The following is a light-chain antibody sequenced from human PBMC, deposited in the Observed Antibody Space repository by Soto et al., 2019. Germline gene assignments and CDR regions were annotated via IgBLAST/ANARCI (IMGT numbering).Light chain of an antibody. Sequence: EIVMTQSPATLSVSPGERATLSCRASQSVRRNLAWYHKKPGQAHRLLIYGASTRATGIQARFSGSGSGTEFTLNIGSLQAEDCAVYYCQQYKNLPRRFGEGTKVEI. CDR3: QQYKNLPRR. CDR2: GAS. CDR1: QSVRRN. J-gene: IGKJ1*01. V-gene: IGKV3-15*01.